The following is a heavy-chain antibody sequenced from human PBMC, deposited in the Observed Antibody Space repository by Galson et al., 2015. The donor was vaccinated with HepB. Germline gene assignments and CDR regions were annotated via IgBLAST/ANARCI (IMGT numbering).Heavy chain of an antibody. CDR1: GYTFTTNG. D-gene: IGHD4/OR15-4a*01. V-gene: IGHV1-18*04. Sequence: SVKVSCKASGYTFTTNGISWVRQAPGQGLEWVGWIGANSGNTQYAQKLQGRVTLTRDTSTSTAYVVLRDLRSDDTATYYCARDRDYRLDYWGQGTLVTVSS. CDR3: ARDRDYRLDY. CDR2: IGANSGNT. J-gene: IGHJ4*02.